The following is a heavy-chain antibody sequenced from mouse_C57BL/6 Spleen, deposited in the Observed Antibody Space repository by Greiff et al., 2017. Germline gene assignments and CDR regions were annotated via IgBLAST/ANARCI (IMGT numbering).Heavy chain of an antibody. CDR2: IDPSDSYT. J-gene: IGHJ4*01. D-gene: IGHD2-1*01. CDR3: ARCNLYYAMWY. Sequence: QVQLQQPGAELVMPGASVKLSCKASGYTFTSYWMHWVKQRPGQGLEWIGEIDPSDSYTNYNQKFKGKSTLTVDKSSSTAYMQLSSLTSEDSAVYYGARCNLYYAMWYWGQGTSVTV. V-gene: IGHV1-69*01. CDR1: GYTFTSYW.